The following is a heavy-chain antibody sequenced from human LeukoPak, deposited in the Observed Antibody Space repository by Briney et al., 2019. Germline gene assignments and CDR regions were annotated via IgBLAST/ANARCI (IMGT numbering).Heavy chain of an antibody. CDR3: AKSRLGPEYDAFDI. CDR1: GFSVTNNY. J-gene: IGHJ3*02. V-gene: IGHV3-53*01. D-gene: IGHD6-6*01. Sequence: GGSLRLSCAVSGFSVTNNYMSWVRQAPGKGLEWVSVFYVGGATYYADSVKGRFTISRDNSENTLYLQMKSLRAEDTAVYYCAKSRLGPEYDAFDIWGQGTMVTVSS. CDR2: FYVGGAT.